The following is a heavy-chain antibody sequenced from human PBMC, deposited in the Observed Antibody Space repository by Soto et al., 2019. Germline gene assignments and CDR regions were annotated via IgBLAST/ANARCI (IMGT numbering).Heavy chain of an antibody. J-gene: IGHJ4*02. CDR1: GASISRTGFH. V-gene: IGHV4-39*01. CDR2: IYEGETT. Sequence: PSETLSLTCAVSGASISRTGFHWGWIRQPPGQGLEWIGSIYEGETTFYNSSLKSRVTISADTSKNHFSLKLSSVTAADTAVYYCARRGSGPTFGYWGQGTLVTVYS. D-gene: IGHD3-10*01. CDR3: ARRGSGPTFGY.